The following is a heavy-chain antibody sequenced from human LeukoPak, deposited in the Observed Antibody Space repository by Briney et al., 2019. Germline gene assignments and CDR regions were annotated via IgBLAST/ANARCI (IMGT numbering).Heavy chain of an antibody. CDR3: ARLSVADCRGGSCNDY. CDR1: GGSISSSNW. V-gene: IGHV4-4*02. J-gene: IGHJ4*02. D-gene: IGHD2-15*01. Sequence: PSETLSLTCALSGGSISSSNWWSWVRQPPGKGLEWIGEIYHSGSTNYNPSLKSRVTISVDTSKNQFSLKLSSVTAADTAVYYCARLSVADCRGGSCNDYWGQGTLVTVSS. CDR2: IYHSGST.